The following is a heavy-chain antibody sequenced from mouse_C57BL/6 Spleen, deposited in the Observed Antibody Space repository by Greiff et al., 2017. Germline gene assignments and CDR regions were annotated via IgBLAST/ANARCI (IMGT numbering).Heavy chain of an antibody. CDR1: GYTFTDYN. J-gene: IGHJ2*01. CDR2: INPNNGGT. V-gene: IGHV1-22*01. Sequence: EVQLQQSGPELVKPGASVKMSCKASGYTFTDYNMHWVKQSHGKSLEWIGYINPNNGGTSYNQKFKGKATLPVNKSSSTAYMELRSLTSEDSAVYYCAREAAQAPDYWGQGTTLTVSS. D-gene: IGHD3-2*02. CDR3: AREAAQAPDY.